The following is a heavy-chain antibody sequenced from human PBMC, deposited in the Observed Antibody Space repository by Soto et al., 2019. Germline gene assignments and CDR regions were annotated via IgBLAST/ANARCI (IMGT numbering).Heavy chain of an antibody. CDR2: VYQSGSA. CDR3: ARSRNYGWFDP. D-gene: IGHD4-17*01. V-gene: IGHV4-30-2*01. Sequence: QLQLQESGSGLVKPSQTLSLTCDVSGGSINSSGYSWSWIRQPPGKVLEWIGYVYQSGSAYYSPSLMSRVTMSVDRSKTQFSLNLTSVTVADTAVYFCARSRNYGWFDPWGQGTLVTVSS. J-gene: IGHJ5*02. CDR1: GGSINSSGYS.